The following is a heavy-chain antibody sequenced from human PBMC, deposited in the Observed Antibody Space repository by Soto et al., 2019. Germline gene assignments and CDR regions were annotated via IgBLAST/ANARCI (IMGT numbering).Heavy chain of an antibody. D-gene: IGHD2-15*01. CDR1: GGSISSYY. Sequence: SETLSLTCTVSGGSISSYYWSWIRQPAGKGLEWIGRIYTSGSTSYNPSLKSRVTMSVDTSKNQFSLKLSSVTAADTAVYYCARDQGYCSGGSCYSGWFDPWGQGTLVTVSS. CDR3: ARDQGYCSGGSCYSGWFDP. J-gene: IGHJ5*02. CDR2: IYTSGST. V-gene: IGHV4-4*07.